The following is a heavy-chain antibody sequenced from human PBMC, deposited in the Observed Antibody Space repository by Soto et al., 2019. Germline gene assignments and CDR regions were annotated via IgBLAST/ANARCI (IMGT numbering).Heavy chain of an antibody. Sequence: QVQLVQSGAEVKKPGASVKVACKASGYTFTNHDIKWVRQATGQGPEWMGWMNPNRGDTGYAQNFQDRVTMTRDASTRTAYMELSSLRSEDTAVYYCARVGGNWNDDYFDYWGQGTLVTVSS. CDR2: MNPNRGDT. J-gene: IGHJ4*02. D-gene: IGHD1-1*01. CDR1: GYTFTNHD. V-gene: IGHV1-8*01. CDR3: ARVGGNWNDDYFDY.